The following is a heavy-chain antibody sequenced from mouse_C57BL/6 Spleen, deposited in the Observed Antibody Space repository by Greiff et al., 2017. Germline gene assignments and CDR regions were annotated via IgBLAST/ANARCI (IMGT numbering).Heavy chain of an antibody. D-gene: IGHD1-1*01. J-gene: IGHJ2*01. CDR2: INPPDGYT. CDR1: GYTFTSYW. CDR3: ARWDLRGSSYFDY. V-gene: IGHV1-69*01. Sequence: QVQLQQPGAELVMPGASVKLSCKASGYTFTSYWMHWVKQRPGQGLEWIGEINPPDGYTTYNQKFKGNSTLTVDKSSSTAYMQLSSLTSEDSAVYYCARWDLRGSSYFDYWGQGTTLTVSS.